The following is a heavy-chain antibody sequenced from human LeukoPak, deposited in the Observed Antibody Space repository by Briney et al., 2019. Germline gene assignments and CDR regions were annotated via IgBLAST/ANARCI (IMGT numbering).Heavy chain of an antibody. Sequence: SETLSLTCTVSGGSISSGDYYWSWIRQHPGKGLEWIGYIYYSGSTYYNPSLKSRVTISVDTSKNQFSLKLSSVTAADTAVYYCARSPCCDFWSGYQAYWGQGTLVTVSS. CDR3: ARSPCCDFWSGYQAY. D-gene: IGHD3-3*01. J-gene: IGHJ4*02. CDR1: GGSISSGDYY. V-gene: IGHV4-31*03. CDR2: IYYSGST.